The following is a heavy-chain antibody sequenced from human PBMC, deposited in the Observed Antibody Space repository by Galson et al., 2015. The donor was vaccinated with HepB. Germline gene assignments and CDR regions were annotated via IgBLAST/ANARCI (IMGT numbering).Heavy chain of an antibody. CDR1: YH. CDR2: IYYSGTT. D-gene: IGHD1-26*01. J-gene: IGHJ5*02. CDR3: ARWGGGPTRWFDP. V-gene: IGHV4-31*02. Sequence: YHWSWIRQHPGKGLEYIGYIYYSGTTYYNPSLKSRVTISVDTSKNQFSLKLSSVTAADTAMYYCARWGGGPTRWFDPWGQGTLVTVSS.